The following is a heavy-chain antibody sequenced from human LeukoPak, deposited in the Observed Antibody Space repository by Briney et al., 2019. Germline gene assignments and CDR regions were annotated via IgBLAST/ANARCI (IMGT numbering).Heavy chain of an antibody. D-gene: IGHD5-12*01. Sequence: GGSLRLSCAASGFAFSSYEMNWVRQAPGKGLEWVSYISSSGSTIYYADSVKGRFTISRDNAKNSLYLQMNSLRAEDTAVYYCAKPTDIVATPSAFDIWGQGTMVTVSS. CDR2: ISSSGSTI. V-gene: IGHV3-48*03. CDR3: AKPTDIVATPSAFDI. J-gene: IGHJ3*02. CDR1: GFAFSSYE.